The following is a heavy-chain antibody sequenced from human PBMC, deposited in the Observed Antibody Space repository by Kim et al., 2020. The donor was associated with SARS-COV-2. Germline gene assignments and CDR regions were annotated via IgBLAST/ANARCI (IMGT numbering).Heavy chain of an antibody. J-gene: IGHJ4*02. CDR3: AKDPIPGSSGWYW. Sequence: YADSGKGRVTIPRDKSKKTLYLQMNSLRAEVTAVYYCAKDPIPGSSGWYWWGQGTLVTVSS. D-gene: IGHD6-19*01. V-gene: IGHV3-23*01.